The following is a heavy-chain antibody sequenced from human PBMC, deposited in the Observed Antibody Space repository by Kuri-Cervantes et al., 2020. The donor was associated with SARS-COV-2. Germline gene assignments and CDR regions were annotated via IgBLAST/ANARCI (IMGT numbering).Heavy chain of an antibody. CDR1: GGTFSSYT. D-gene: IGHD1-26*01. CDR2: IIPILGIA. V-gene: IGHV1-69*02. Sequence: KISCKASGGTFSSYTISWVRQAPGQGLEWMGRIIPILGIANYAQKFQGRVTITADKSTSTAYMELSSLRSEDTAVYYCARVGATHFYGMNVWGQGTTVTVSS. CDR3: ARVGATHFYGMNV. J-gene: IGHJ6*02.